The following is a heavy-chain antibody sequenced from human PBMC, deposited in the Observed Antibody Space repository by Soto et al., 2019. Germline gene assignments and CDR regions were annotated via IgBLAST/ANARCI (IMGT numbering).Heavy chain of an antibody. CDR3: ARERGPHDSSRYIDF. D-gene: IGHD3-22*01. CDR2: IYSGGGT. CDR1: GFTVSSNY. J-gene: IGHJ4*02. V-gene: IGHV3-53*01. Sequence: HPGGSLRLSCAASGFTVSSNYMNWVRQAPGQGLEWVSVIYSGGGTYYADSVKGRFTISRDNSKNTVYLQMNSLRVEDTAVYYCARERGPHDSSRYIDFWGQGTLVTVSS.